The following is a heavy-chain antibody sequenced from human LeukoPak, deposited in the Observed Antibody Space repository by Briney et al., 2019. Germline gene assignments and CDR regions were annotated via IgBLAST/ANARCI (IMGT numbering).Heavy chain of an antibody. D-gene: IGHD1-26*01. CDR3: ASWEASTNY. CDR1: GFTFSSYS. CDR2: IKPDGRDK. V-gene: IGHV3-7*01. J-gene: IGHJ4*02. Sequence: GGSLRLSCEASGFTFSSYSMNWVRQAPGKGLEWVATIKPDGRDKYYVDSVKGRFTMSRDNGKNSVYLQMNSLRAEDTAVYYCASWEASTNYWGQGTLVTVSS.